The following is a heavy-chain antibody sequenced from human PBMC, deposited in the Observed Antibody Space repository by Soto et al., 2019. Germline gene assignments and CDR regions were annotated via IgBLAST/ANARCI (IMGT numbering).Heavy chain of an antibody. CDR2: MSGSGSGT. CDR1: GFRFSTYD. Sequence: DVQLLESGGGLVQPGGSLRLSCAASGFRFSTYDMSWVRQAPGKGLEWISVMSGSGSGTYYADSVKGRFTSSRDNSKNTFYLQMKRLMAEDTAVYYCVRQAKLTTVTANVGYYYGLDVCGQGTTVTVSS. D-gene: IGHD4-4*01. J-gene: IGHJ6*02. CDR3: VRQAKLTTVTANVGYYYGLDV. V-gene: IGHV3-23*01.